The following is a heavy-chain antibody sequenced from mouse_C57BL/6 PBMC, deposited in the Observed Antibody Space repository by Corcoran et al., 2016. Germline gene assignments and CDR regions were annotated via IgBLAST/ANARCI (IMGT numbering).Heavy chain of an antibody. CDR1: GYTFTSYG. D-gene: IGHD1-1*01. CDR2: IYPRSGNT. V-gene: IGHV1-81*01. J-gene: IGHJ2*01. CDR3: ARSPIHYGSSNYFDY. Sequence: QVQLQQSGAELARPGASVKLSCKASGYTFTSYGISWVKQRTGQGLGWIGEIYPRSGNTYYNEKFKGKATLTADKSSSTAYMELRSLTSEDSAVYFCARSPIHYGSSNYFDYWGQGTTLTVSS.